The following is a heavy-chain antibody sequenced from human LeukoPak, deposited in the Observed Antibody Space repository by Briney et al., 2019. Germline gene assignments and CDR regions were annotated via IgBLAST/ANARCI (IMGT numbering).Heavy chain of an antibody. J-gene: IGHJ4*02. D-gene: IGHD4-17*01. V-gene: IGHV3-7*01. Sequence: GGSLRLSCAASGFTFSNYWMSWVRQAPGKGLEWVANIKEDGSEKYYVDSVKGRFTISRDNAKNSLYLQMNILRGEDTAVYYCARAPYGDYGFDYWGQGTLVTVSS. CDR1: GFTFSNYW. CDR3: ARAPYGDYGFDY. CDR2: IKEDGSEK.